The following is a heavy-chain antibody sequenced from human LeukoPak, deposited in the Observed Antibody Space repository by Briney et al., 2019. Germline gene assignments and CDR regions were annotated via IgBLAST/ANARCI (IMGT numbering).Heavy chain of an antibody. CDR2: ISGIGDTT. J-gene: IGHJ4*02. Sequence: PGGSLRLSCAASGFTFSYYAVSWVRQAPGKGLEWVSTISGIGDTTYYADSVKGRFTISRDNSKNTLFLQMNSLRAEDTAVYYCAKELGSSWYSYFDYWGQGTLVTVSS. V-gene: IGHV3-23*01. CDR3: AKELGSSWYSYFDY. CDR1: GFTFSYYA. D-gene: IGHD6-13*01.